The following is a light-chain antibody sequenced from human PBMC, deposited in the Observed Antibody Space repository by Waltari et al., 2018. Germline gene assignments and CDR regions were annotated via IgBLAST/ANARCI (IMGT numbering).Light chain of an antibody. CDR1: STDVRSYNY. J-gene: IGLJ2*01. CDR2: DVT. CDR3: CSYAGSHTF. V-gene: IGLV2-11*01. Sequence: QSALTQPRSVSGSPGQSVTISCTGTSTDVRSYNYVSWYQQPPGKAPKLLIYDVTKRPSGVPDRFSGSKSGDKASLTISGLQAEDEADYYCCSYAGSHTFFGGGTKLTVL.